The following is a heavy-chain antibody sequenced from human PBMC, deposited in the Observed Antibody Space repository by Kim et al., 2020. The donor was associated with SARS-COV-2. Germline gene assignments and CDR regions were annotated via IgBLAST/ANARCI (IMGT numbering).Heavy chain of an antibody. CDR2: INPNSGGT. V-gene: IGHV1-2*06. Sequence: ASVKVSCKASGYTFTGYYMHWVRQAPGQGLEWMGRINPNSGGTNYAQKFQGRVTMTRDTSISTAYMELSRLRSDDTAVYYCARHLVGAGYGGHLGGFYYYYYGMDVWGQGTTVTVSS. CDR3: ARHLVGAGYGGHLGGFYYYYYGMDV. J-gene: IGHJ6*02. CDR1: GYTFTGYY. D-gene: IGHD3-16*01.